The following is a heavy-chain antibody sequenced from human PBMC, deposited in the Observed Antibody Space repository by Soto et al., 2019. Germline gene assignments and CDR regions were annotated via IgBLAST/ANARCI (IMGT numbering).Heavy chain of an antibody. Sequence: GGSLRLSCAASGFTFSSYWMHWVRQAPGKGLVWVSRINSDGSSTSYADSVKGRFTISRDNAKNTLYLQMNSLRAEDTAVYYCAKGNSNYYYYEVDVWGQGTQVTVSS. J-gene: IGHJ6*02. CDR3: AKGNSNYYYYEVDV. D-gene: IGHD6-13*01. CDR2: INSDGSST. V-gene: IGHV3-74*01. CDR1: GFTFSSYW.